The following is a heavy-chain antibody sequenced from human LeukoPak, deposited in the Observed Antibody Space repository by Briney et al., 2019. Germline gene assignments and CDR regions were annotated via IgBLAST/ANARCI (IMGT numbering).Heavy chain of an antibody. D-gene: IGHD6-6*01. V-gene: IGHV1-24*01. CDR3: ATLTVRSSRSIRWFDP. J-gene: IGHJ5*02. Sequence: ASVKVSCKVSGYTLTELSMHWVRQAPGKGLEWMGGFDPEDGETIYAQKFQGRVTMTEDTSTDTAYMELSSLRSEDTAVYYCATLTVRSSRSIRWFDPWGQGTLVTVSS. CDR2: FDPEDGET. CDR1: GYTLTELS.